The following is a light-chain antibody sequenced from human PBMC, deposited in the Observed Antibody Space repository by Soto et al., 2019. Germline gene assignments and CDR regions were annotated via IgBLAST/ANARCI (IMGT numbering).Light chain of an antibody. J-gene: IGKJ5*01. CDR2: GAS. V-gene: IGKV3-11*01. Sequence: EIVLTQSPATLSLSPGERATLSCRASQSVATNLAWYQQKPGQPPRLLIYGASTRATGIPARFSGSGSGTDFTLTISSLEPEDFAVYYCQQRSNWPITFGQGTRLEI. CDR3: QQRSNWPIT. CDR1: QSVATN.